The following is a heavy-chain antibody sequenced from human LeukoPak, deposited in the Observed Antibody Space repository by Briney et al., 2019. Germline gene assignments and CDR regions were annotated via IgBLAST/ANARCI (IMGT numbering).Heavy chain of an antibody. J-gene: IGHJ1*01. D-gene: IGHD5-24*01. CDR3: ASFRRAGGGYNFAN. CDR1: GFTFSSYW. V-gene: IGHV3-74*01. Sequence: GGSPRLSCAASGFTFSSYWMHWVRQAPGKGLVWVSRINSDGSSTSYADSVKGRFTISRDKAKNTLYLQMNSLRAEDTAVYYCASFRRAGGGYNFANWGQGALVTGSS. CDR2: INSDGSST.